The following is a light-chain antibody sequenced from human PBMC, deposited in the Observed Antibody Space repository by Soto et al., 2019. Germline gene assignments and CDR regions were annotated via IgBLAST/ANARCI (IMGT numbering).Light chain of an antibody. V-gene: IGKV3-11*01. Sequence: EIVLTQSPATLSLSPGERASLSCRASKSIGTYLAWYQQKPGQPPRLVLYEASYRATGIPCRFSGSGSETDFTLTISSLGACAFAVYYCQQRSDRRWTFGQRTRLEIK. CDR1: KSIGTY. CDR2: EAS. J-gene: IGKJ5*01. CDR3: QQRSDRRWT.